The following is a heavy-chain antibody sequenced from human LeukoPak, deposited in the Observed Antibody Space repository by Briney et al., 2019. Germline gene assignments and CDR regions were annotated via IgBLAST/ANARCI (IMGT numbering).Heavy chain of an antibody. J-gene: IGHJ4*02. V-gene: IGHV3-21*01. D-gene: IGHD2-2*01. CDR1: GFTFSSYS. CDR2: ISSSSSYI. CDR3: ARSDCSSTSCPIRLDY. Sequence: GGSLRLSCAASGFTFSSYSMNWVRQAPGKGLEWVSSISSSSSYIYYADSVKGRFTISRDNAKNSLYLQMNSLRAEDTAVYYCARSDCSSTSCPIRLDYWGQGTLVTVSS.